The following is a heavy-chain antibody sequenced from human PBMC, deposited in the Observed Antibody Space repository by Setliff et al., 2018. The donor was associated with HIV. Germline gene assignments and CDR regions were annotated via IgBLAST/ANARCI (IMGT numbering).Heavy chain of an antibody. Sequence: ASVKVSCKTSGYTFTGYYMHWVRQAPGQGLEWMGWINPNSGDTNYAQKFQGRVTMTTDTSISTAYMDLSSLRSDDTAVYYCARGESGSDYWGQGTLVTVSS. CDR2: INPNSGDT. CDR1: GYTFTGYY. V-gene: IGHV1-2*02. D-gene: IGHD5-12*01. J-gene: IGHJ4*02. CDR3: ARGESGSDY.